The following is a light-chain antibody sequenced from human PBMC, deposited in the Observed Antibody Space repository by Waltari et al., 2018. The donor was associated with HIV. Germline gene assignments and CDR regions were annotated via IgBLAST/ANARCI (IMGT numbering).Light chain of an antibody. CDR1: SGHSTYA. V-gene: IGLV4-69*01. J-gene: IGLJ3*02. Sequence: QLVLTQSPSASASLGASVKLPCTLSSGHSTYAIAWHPQQPEKGPRYLMKLNSDGSHSKGDGIPDRFSGSSSGAERYLTISSLQSEDEADYYCQTWGTGILVFGGGTKLTVL. CDR2: LNSDGSH. CDR3: QTWGTGILV.